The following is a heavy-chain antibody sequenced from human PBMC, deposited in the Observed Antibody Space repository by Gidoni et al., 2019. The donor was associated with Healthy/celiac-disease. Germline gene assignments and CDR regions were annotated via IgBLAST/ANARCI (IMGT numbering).Heavy chain of an antibody. V-gene: IGHV1-18*01. Sequence: HVQLVQSGAEVKKPGASVKVSCKASGYTFTSYGISWVRQAPGQGLEWMGWISAYNGNTNYAQKPQGRVTMNTETSTSTAYMELRSLRSDDTAVYYCARDGTVAATYYYYYGMDVWGQGTTVTVSS. J-gene: IGHJ6*02. CDR3: ARDGTVAATYYYYYGMDV. CDR2: ISAYNGNT. D-gene: IGHD2-15*01. CDR1: GYTFTSYG.